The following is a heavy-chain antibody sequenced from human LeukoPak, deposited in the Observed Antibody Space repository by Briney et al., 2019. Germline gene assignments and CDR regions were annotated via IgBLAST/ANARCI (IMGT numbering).Heavy chain of an antibody. CDR1: GGSISSSHW. Sequence: SGTLSLTCAVSGGSISSSHWWSWVRQPPGRGLEWIGEIYHSGITNYNPSLKSRVTISVDKSKNQFSLKLSSVTAADTAVYYCARHRSGCSGGSCYLYYFDYWGQGTLVTVSS. CDR2: IYHSGIT. D-gene: IGHD2-15*01. CDR3: ARHRSGCSGGSCYLYYFDY. V-gene: IGHV4-4*02. J-gene: IGHJ4*02.